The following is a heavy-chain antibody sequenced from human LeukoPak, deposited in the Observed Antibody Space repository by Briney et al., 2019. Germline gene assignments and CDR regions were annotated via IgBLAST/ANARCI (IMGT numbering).Heavy chain of an antibody. CDR2: MNPNSGNT. CDR3: ARGGKYYYDSSGYYGFDY. V-gene: IGHV1-8*01. J-gene: IGHJ4*02. Sequence: ASVKVSCKASGGTFTSYDINWVRQATGQGLEWMGWMNPNSGNTGYAQKFQGRVTMTRNTSISTAYMELSSLRSEDTAVYYCARGGKYYYDSSGYYGFDYWGQGTLVTVSS. CDR1: GGTFTSYD. D-gene: IGHD3-22*01.